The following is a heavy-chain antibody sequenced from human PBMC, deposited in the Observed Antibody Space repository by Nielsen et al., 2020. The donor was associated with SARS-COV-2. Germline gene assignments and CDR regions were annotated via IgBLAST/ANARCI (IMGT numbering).Heavy chain of an antibody. CDR1: GFTFSNYN. Sequence: GGSLRLSCAASGFTFSNYNMHWVRQAPGKGLEWVTVISYDGSNKYYADSVKGRFTISRDNSKNTLYLQMNSLRAEDTAVYYCARSDPNYDSSGYYGLWGQGTLVTVSS. CDR3: ARSDPNYDSSGYYGL. D-gene: IGHD3-22*01. CDR2: ISYDGSNK. V-gene: IGHV3-30-3*01. J-gene: IGHJ4*02.